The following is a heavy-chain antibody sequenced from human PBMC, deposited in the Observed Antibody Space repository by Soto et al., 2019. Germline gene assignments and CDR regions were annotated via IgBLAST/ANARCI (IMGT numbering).Heavy chain of an antibody. V-gene: IGHV3-23*01. CDR1: GFTFSSYA. Sequence: GGSLRLSCAASGFTFSSYAMSWVRQAPGKGLEWVSAISGSGGSTYYADSVKGRFTISRDNSKNTLYLQMNSLRAEDTAVYYCAKVEGYYDSSGYLDYWGQGTLVTVSS. J-gene: IGHJ4*02. CDR2: ISGSGGST. CDR3: AKVEGYYDSSGYLDY. D-gene: IGHD3-22*01.